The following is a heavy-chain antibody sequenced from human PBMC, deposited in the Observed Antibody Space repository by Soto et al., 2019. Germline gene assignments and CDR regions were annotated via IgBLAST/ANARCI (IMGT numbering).Heavy chain of an antibody. CDR1: GFTFSSYA. CDR2: IPYDGSNK. D-gene: IGHD6-6*01. CDR3: AREEQLDY. Sequence: GGSLRLSCAASGFTFSSYAMHWVRQAPGKGLEWVAVIPYDGSNKYYADSVEGRFTISRDNSKNTLYLQMNSLRAEDTAVYYCAREEQLDYWGQGTLVTVSS. J-gene: IGHJ4*02. V-gene: IGHV3-30-3*01.